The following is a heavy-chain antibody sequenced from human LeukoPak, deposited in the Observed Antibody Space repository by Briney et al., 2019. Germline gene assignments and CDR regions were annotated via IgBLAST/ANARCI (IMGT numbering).Heavy chain of an antibody. CDR3: ARDVSGINAD. V-gene: IGHV3-21*01. CDR2: ISSSSSYI. Sequence: GGSLRLPCAASGFTFSSYSMNWVRQAPGKGLEWVSSISSSSSYIYYADSVKGRFTISRDNAKNSLYLQMNSLRAEDRAVYYCARDVSGINADWGQGTLVTVSS. J-gene: IGHJ4*02. D-gene: IGHD1-14*01. CDR1: GFTFSSYS.